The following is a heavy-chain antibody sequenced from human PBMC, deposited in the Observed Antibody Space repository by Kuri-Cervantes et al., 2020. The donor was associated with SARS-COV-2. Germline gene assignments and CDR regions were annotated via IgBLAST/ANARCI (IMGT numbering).Heavy chain of an antibody. CDR3: AGGAVAGIEYY. D-gene: IGHD6-19*01. Sequence: SVNVSCKASGGTFSSYAISWVRQAPGQGLEWMGRIIPILGIANYEQKFQGRVTITAEKSTSTAYMELSSLRSEDTAVYYCAGGAVAGIEYYWGQGTLVTVSS. CDR2: IIPILGIA. CDR1: GGTFSSYA. V-gene: IGHV1-69*10. J-gene: IGHJ4*02.